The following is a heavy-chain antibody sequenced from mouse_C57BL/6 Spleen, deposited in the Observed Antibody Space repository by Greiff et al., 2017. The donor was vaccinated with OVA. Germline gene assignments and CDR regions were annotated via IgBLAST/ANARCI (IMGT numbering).Heavy chain of an antibody. V-gene: IGHV1-26*01. CDR3: ASDNYYGSCYGDFDY. D-gene: IGHD1-1*01. CDR1: GYTFTDYY. J-gene: IGHJ2*01. Sequence: VQLQQSGPELVKPGASVKISCKASGYTFTDYYMNWVKQSHGKSLEWIGDINPNNGGTSYNQKFKGKATLTVDKSSSTAYMELRSLTSEDSAVYYCASDNYYGSCYGDFDYWGQGTTLTVSS. CDR2: INPNNGGT.